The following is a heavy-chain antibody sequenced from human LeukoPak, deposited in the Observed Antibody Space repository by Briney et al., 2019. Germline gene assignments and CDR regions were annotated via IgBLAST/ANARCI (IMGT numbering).Heavy chain of an antibody. D-gene: IGHD3-22*01. CDR2: IKQDGSEK. J-gene: IGHJ4*02. CDR1: GFTFSSYW. V-gene: IGHV3-7*03. CDR3: AREGSYYDSSGYYSSFDY. Sequence: GGSLRLSCAASGFTFSSYWMNWVRQAPGKGLEWVANIKQDGSEKYYVDSVKGRFTISRDNAKNSLYLQMNSLRAEDTAVYYCAREGSYYDSSGYYSSFDYWGQGTLVTVPS.